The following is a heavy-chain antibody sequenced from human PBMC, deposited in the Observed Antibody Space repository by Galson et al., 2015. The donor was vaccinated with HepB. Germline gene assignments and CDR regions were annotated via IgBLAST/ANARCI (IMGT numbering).Heavy chain of an antibody. CDR2: TYYRSKWYN. J-gene: IGHJ5*02. CDR3: ARGRGWSLRLQGSGWYNSWFDP. D-gene: IGHD6-19*01. CDR1: GDSVSSNSAA. Sequence: CAISGDSVSSNSAAWNWIRQSPSRGLEWLGRTYYRSKWYNDYAVSVKSRITINPDTSKNQFSLQLNSVTPEDTAVYYCARGRGWSLRLQGSGWYNSWFDPWGQGTLVTVSS. V-gene: IGHV6-1*01.